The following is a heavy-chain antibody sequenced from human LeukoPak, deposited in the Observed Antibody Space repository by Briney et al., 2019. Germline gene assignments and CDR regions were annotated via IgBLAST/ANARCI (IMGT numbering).Heavy chain of an antibody. D-gene: IGHD4-17*01. CDR1: GGSFSAYY. J-gene: IGHJ3*02. Sequence: SETLSLTCAVYGGSFSAYYWSWIRQPPGKGLEWIGEINHSGSTNYNPSLKSRVTISVDTSKNQFSLKLSSVTAADTAVYYCTRVMTTVNVFDIWGQGTLVTVSS. CDR3: TRVMTTVNVFDI. V-gene: IGHV4-34*01. CDR2: INHSGST.